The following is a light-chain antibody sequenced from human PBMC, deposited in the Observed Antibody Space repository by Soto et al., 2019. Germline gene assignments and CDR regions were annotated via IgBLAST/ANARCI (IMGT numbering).Light chain of an antibody. CDR2: EVS. CDR1: SSDVGGYNY. J-gene: IGLJ1*01. V-gene: IGLV2-14*01. Sequence: QSAPTQPASVSGSPGQSITISCTGTSSDVGGYNYVSWYQQHPGKAPKLMIYEVSNRPSGVSNRFSGSKSGNTASLTISGLQAEDEADYYCSSYTSSSTLYVFGTGTKVTVL. CDR3: SSYTSSSTLYV.